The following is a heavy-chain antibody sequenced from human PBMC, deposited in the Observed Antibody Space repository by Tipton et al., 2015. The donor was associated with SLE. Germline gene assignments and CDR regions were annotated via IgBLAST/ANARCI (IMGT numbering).Heavy chain of an antibody. CDR1: GDSVSRYY. J-gene: IGHJ6*02. CDR3: TRIGYNEYDV. D-gene: IGHD5-18*01. V-gene: IGHV4-4*07. Sequence: TLSLTCTVSGDSVSRYYWNWLRQPAGKGLEWIGHMYASGSITYNPSLKSRVIMSIDTSQNQFSLKLSSVTAADTAVYYCTRIGYNEYDVWGRGTTVTVPS. CDR2: MYASGSI.